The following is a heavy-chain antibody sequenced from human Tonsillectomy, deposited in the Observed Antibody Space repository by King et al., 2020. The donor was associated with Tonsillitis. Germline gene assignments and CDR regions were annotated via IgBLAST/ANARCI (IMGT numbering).Heavy chain of an antibody. V-gene: IGHV3-33*05. Sequence: VQLVESGGGVVQPGRSLRLSCAASGFTFSSYGMHWVRQAPGKGLEWVAVISYDGSNKYYADSVKGRFTISRDNSKNTLYLQMNSLRAEDTAVYYCARDSRVDYWGQGTLVTVSS. CDR3: ARDSRVDY. CDR2: ISYDGSNK. J-gene: IGHJ4*02. CDR1: GFTFSSYG.